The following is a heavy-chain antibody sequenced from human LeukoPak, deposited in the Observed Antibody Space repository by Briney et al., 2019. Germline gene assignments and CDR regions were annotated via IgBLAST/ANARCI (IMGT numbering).Heavy chain of an antibody. J-gene: IGHJ4*02. CDR1: GFTFSSYS. CDR2: ISGSSGVI. D-gene: IGHD2-15*01. Sequence: GGSLRLSCTASGFTFSSYSMNWVRQAPGKGLEWLSYISGSSGVILYADSVKGRFTISRDNAKNSLYLQMNSLRAEDTAVYYCARDIRSGQGGFDYWGQGTLVTVSS. V-gene: IGHV3-21*04. CDR3: ARDIRSGQGGFDY.